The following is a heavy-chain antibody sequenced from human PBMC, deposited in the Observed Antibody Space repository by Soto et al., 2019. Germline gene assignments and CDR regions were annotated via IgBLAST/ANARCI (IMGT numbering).Heavy chain of an antibody. CDR3: ARDGAGYYYYYMDV. Sequence: EVQLVESGGGLVQPGGSLRLSCAASGLTFSSYSMNWVRQAPGKGLEWVSYISSSSSTIYYADSVKGRFTISRDNAKNSLYLQMNSLRAEDTAVYYCARDGAGYYYYYMDVWGKGTTVTVSS. V-gene: IGHV3-48*01. CDR2: ISSSSSTI. CDR1: GLTFSSYS. D-gene: IGHD1-26*01. J-gene: IGHJ6*03.